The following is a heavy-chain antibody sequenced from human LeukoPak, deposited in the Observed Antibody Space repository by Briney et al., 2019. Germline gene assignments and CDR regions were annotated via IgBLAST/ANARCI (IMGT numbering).Heavy chain of an antibody. V-gene: IGHV1-46*01. CDR3: ARVRSFFGELPDY. CDR1: GYTFTSYY. Sequence: ASVKVSCKASGYTFTSYYMHWVRQAPGQGLEWMGIINPSGGSTSYAQKFQGRVTMTRDTSTSTVYMELSRLRSDDTAVYYCARVRSFFGELPDYWGQGTLVTVSS. J-gene: IGHJ4*02. D-gene: IGHD3-10*01. CDR2: INPSGGST.